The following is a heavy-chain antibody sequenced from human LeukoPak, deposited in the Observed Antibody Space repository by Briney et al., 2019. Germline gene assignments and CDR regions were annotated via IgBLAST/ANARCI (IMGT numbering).Heavy chain of an antibody. D-gene: IGHD3-9*01. CDR3: ARDYILTLETENGDGFAI. Sequence: ASVKVSCKASGYTFRQYSMSWVRQAPGKGLEWMGWLSPSHTTRVYAQQFQGRVTMTADTNTNTVSMELRSLTSNDTAVYFCARDYILTLETENGDGFAIWGQGTVVSVSS. CDR1: GYTFRQYS. J-gene: IGHJ3*02. V-gene: IGHV1-18*01. CDR2: LSPSHTTR.